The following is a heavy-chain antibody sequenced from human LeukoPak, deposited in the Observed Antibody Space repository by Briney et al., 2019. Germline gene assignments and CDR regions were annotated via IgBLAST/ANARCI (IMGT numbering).Heavy chain of an antibody. CDR3: AGYSSGWLY. CDR2: ISGSGGST. Sequence: PGGSLRLSCAASGFTFSSYSMNWVRQAPGKGLEWVSAISGSGGSTYYADSVKGRFTISRDNSKNTLYLQMNSLRAEDTAVYYCAGYSSGWLYWGQGTLVTVSS. D-gene: IGHD6-19*01. CDR1: GFTFSSYS. J-gene: IGHJ4*02. V-gene: IGHV3-23*01.